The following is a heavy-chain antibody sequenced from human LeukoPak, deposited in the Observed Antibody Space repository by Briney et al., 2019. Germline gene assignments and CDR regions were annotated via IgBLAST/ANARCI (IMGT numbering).Heavy chain of an antibody. J-gene: IGHJ4*02. V-gene: IGHV1-18*01. Sequence: ASVKVSCKASGYTFTSYGISWVRQAPGQGLEWMGRISAYNGNTNYAQKLQGRVTMTTDTSTSTAYMELRSLRSDDTAVYYCARDGGIAVAGDFDYWGQGTLVTVSS. CDR3: ARDGGIAVAGDFDY. D-gene: IGHD6-19*01. CDR2: ISAYNGNT. CDR1: GYTFTSYG.